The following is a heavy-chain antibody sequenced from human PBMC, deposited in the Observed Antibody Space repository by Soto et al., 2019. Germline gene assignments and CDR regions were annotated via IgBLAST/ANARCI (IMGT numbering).Heavy chain of an antibody. CDR3: AKPYSGRRNYYYFMDV. CDR1: GFTFSSYA. CDR2: ISGSGGRT. Sequence: GGSLRLSCAASGFTFSSYAMSWVRLAPGKGLEWVSSISGSGGRTYYTDSVKGRLTISRDNSKNTLYLQMDSLRAEDTAVYYCAKPYSGRRNYYYFMDVWGKGTTVTVSS. V-gene: IGHV3-23*01. J-gene: IGHJ6*03. D-gene: IGHD6-13*01.